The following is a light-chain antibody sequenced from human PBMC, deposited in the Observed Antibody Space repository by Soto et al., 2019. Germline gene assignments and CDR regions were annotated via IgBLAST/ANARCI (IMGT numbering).Light chain of an antibody. CDR1: QGINNL. CDR2: AAS. J-gene: IGKJ3*01. Sequence: DIEMTQSPSSLSASVGDRVTITCRASQGINNLLGWYQQGPGKAPKRLIYAASNLEGGVPSRFSGSAFGAEFTLTISSLQPEDFATYYCLQHHTYPLTFRPGTKVDVK. V-gene: IGKV1-17*01. CDR3: LQHHTYPLT.